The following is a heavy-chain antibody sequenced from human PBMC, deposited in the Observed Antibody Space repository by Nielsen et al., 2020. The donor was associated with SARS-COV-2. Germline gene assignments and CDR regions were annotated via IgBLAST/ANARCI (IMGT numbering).Heavy chain of an antibody. CDR3: ARDDTVTMYYYSYYGMDV. J-gene: IGHJ6*02. D-gene: IGHD4-17*01. Sequence: SVKVSCKASGYTFTNYYMHWVRQAPGQGLEWMGIINTSDGSTTYAQKFQGRVTMTRDTSTRTVYMELRSLRSEDTAVYYCARDDTVTMYYYSYYGMDVWGQGTTVTVS. V-gene: IGHV1-46*01. CDR2: INTSDGST. CDR1: GYTFTNYY.